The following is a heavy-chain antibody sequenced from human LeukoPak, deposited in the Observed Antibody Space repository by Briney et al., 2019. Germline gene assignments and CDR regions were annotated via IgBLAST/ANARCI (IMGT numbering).Heavy chain of an antibody. CDR1: GYTLSELS. D-gene: IGHD3-10*01. CDR2: FDPEDGET. V-gene: IGHV1-24*01. J-gene: IGHJ4*02. CDR3: ATDHYYGSGSFPG. Sequence: ASVKVSCKVSGYTLSELSMHWVRQAPGKGLEWMGGFDPEDGETIYAQKFQDRVTMTEDTSTDTAYMELSSLRSEDTAVYYCATDHYYGSGSFPGWGQGTLVTVSS.